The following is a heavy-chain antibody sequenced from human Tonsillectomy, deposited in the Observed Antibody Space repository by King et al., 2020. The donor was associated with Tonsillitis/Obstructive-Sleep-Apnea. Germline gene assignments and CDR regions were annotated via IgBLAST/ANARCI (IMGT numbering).Heavy chain of an antibody. V-gene: IGHV4-59*01. CDR3: ASYYDFWSGYPY. J-gene: IGHJ4*02. Sequence: QLQESGPGLVKPSETLSLTCTVSGSSISSYYWSWIRQPPGKGLEWIGYIYYSGSTNYNPSLKSRVTISVDTSKNQFSLKLSSVTAADTAVYYCASYYDFWSGYPYWGQGTLVTVSS. CDR2: IYYSGST. CDR1: GSSISSYY. D-gene: IGHD3-3*01.